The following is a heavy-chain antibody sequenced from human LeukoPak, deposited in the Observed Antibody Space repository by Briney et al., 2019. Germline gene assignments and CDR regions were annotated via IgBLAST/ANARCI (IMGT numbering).Heavy chain of an antibody. CDR1: GFTFSTYG. Sequence: GGSLRLSCAASGFTFSTYGMNWVRQAPGKGLEWVSYISGSSSAIYYTDSVKGRFTISRDNAEKSVYLQMNGLRAEDTAVYYCATYSGYDRMFDHWGQGTLVTVSS. V-gene: IGHV3-48*01. CDR2: ISGSSSAI. CDR3: ATYSGYDRMFDH. D-gene: IGHD5-12*01. J-gene: IGHJ4*02.